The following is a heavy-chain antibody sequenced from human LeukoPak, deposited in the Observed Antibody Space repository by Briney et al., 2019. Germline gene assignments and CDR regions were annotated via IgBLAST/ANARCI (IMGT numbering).Heavy chain of an antibody. CDR2: INHSGST. CDR3: ARPRYSGSSDAFDI. V-gene: IGHV4-34*01. Sequence: SETLSLTCAVYGASFSGYYWSWIRQPPGKGLEWIGEINHSGSTNYNPSLKSRVTISVDTSKNQFSLKLSSVTAADTAVYYCARPRYSGSSDAFDIWGQGTMVTVSS. D-gene: IGHD1-26*01. CDR1: GASFSGYY. J-gene: IGHJ3*02.